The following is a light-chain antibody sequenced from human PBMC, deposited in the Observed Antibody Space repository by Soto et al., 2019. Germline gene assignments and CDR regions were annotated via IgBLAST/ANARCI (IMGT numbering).Light chain of an antibody. CDR3: QQRTTWPT. CDR1: QSVTSS. V-gene: IGKV3-11*01. Sequence: EIVLTQSPATLSLSPGDRATLSCRASQSVTSSLAWFQQKPGQDPRLLIYDVSRRAPAIPARFSGSGSGTDFTLTISLLAHEDVAVYYCQQRTTWPTFGGGTKVEIK. CDR2: DVS. J-gene: IGKJ4*01.